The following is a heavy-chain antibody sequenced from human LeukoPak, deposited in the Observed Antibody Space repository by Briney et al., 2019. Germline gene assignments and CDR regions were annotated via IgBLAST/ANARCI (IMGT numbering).Heavy chain of an antibody. CDR2: IYTSGST. J-gene: IGHJ3*02. CDR3: ARERLDYYDSSGYYQGVAFDI. Sequence: ASETLSLTCTVSGGSISSGNYYWSWIRQPAGKGLEWIGHIYTSGSTNYNPSLKSRVTISVDTSKNQFSLKLSSVTAADTAVYYCARERLDYYDSSGYYQGVAFDIWGQGTMVTVSS. D-gene: IGHD3-22*01. CDR1: GGSISSGNYY. V-gene: IGHV4-61*09.